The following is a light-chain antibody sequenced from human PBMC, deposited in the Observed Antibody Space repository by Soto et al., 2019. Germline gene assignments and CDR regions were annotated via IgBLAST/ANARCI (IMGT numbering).Light chain of an antibody. CDR3: QVWDSGSDHYV. J-gene: IGLJ1*01. V-gene: IGLV3-21*04. CDR1: NIGSKS. Sequence: SYELTQPPPVTVAPGKTARITCGGNNIGSKSVHWYQQKPGQAPVLVIYYDSDWPSGIPGSFSGSNSGNTATLNINGVEAWHEADYCCQVWDSGSDHYVVGTGTKLTVL. CDR2: YDS.